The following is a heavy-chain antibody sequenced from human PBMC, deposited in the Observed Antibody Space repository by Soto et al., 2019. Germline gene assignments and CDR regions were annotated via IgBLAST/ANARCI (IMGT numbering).Heavy chain of an antibody. J-gene: IGHJ4*02. D-gene: IGHD3-3*01. V-gene: IGHV4-61*01. Sequence: PSETLSLTCTVSGGSVNSGSYFWTWIRQPPGKGLEWIGYIYYNGNTNYNPSLKSRVTISLDTSKNQFSLDLRSATAADTAIYYCAKDGLLGVDGVVWGQGTVVTVSS. CDR1: GGSVNSGSYF. CDR3: AKDGLLGVDGVV. CDR2: IYYNGNT.